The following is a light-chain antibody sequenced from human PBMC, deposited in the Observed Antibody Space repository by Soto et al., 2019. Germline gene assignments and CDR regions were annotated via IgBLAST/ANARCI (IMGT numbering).Light chain of an antibody. CDR2: AAS. V-gene: IGKV1-8*01. J-gene: IGKJ1*01. CDR1: QGISSY. Sequence: AIRMTQSPSSLSASTGDRVTITCRASQGISSYLAWYQQKPGKAPKLLIYAASTLQSGVPSRFSGSGSGTDFTLTISCLQSEDFAVYYCQQYNNWPTCGQGTKGDIK. CDR3: QQYNNWPT.